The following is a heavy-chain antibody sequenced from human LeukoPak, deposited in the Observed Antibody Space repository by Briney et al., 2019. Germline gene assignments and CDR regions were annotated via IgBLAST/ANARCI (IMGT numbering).Heavy chain of an antibody. D-gene: IGHD5-12*01. CDR2: ISMSGGST. CDR1: GFTISNYV. J-gene: IGHJ4*02. CDR3: AKRVRGYDPHFDC. V-gene: IGHV3-23*01. Sequence: GGSLRLSCAVSGFTISNYVMSWVRQAPGKGLEWVSGISMSGGSTYYADSVKGRFTISRDNSKSMVYLQMNSLRADDTAVYYCAKRVRGYDPHFDCWGQGTLVTVSS.